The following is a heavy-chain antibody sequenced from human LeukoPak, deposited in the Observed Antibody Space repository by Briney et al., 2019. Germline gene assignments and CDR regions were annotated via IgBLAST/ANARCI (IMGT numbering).Heavy chain of an antibody. Sequence: ASVKVSCKASGYTFTGYYMHWVRQAPGQGLEWMGRINPNSGGTNYAQKFQGRVTMTRDTSISTACMELSRLRSDDTAVYYCARVYYYGSGSYSAGAEYFQHWGQGTLVTVSS. CDR2: INPNSGGT. J-gene: IGHJ1*01. CDR3: ARVYYYGSGSYSAGAEYFQH. CDR1: GYTFTGYY. V-gene: IGHV1-2*06. D-gene: IGHD3-10*01.